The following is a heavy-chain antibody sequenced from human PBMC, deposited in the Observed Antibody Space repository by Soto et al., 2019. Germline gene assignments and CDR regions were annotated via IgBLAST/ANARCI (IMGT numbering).Heavy chain of an antibody. CDR3: ARVYYDSSGYYYVPYAFDI. Sequence: PSETLSLTCAVSGGSISSSNWCSWVRQPPGKGLEWIGEIYHSGSTNYNPSLKSRVTISVDKSKNQFSLKLSSVTAADTAVYYCARVYYDSSGYYYVPYAFDIWGQGTMVTVSS. D-gene: IGHD3-22*01. V-gene: IGHV4-4*02. J-gene: IGHJ3*02. CDR2: IYHSGST. CDR1: GGSISSSNW.